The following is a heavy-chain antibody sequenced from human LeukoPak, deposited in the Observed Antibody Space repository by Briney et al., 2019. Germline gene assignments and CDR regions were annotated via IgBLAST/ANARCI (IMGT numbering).Heavy chain of an antibody. CDR2: INYSGSS. Sequence: SETLSLTCTVSGGSISNGGYYWSWFRQHPGKGLEWIGYINYSGSSHYNPSLKGPVIISVDSSNNQFSLKLTSVTAADTAVYYCARRKRSGCSSTSCLLNWFDPWGQGTLVTVSS. D-gene: IGHD2-2*01. CDR3: ARRKRSGCSSTSCLLNWFDP. J-gene: IGHJ5*02. V-gene: IGHV4-31*01. CDR1: GGSISNGGYY.